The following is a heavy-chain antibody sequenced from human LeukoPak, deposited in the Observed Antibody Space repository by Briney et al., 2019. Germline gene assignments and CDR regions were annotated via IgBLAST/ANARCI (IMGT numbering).Heavy chain of an antibody. CDR2: INSDESST. D-gene: IGHD3-10*01. CDR3: ARGGFGELFLSWFDP. Sequence: GGSLRLSCAASGFTFSNYWMHWVRQAPGKGLVWVSRINSDESSTSYADSVKGRFTISRDNAKNTLYLQMNSLRAEDTAVYYCARGGFGELFLSWFDPWGQGTLVTVSS. CDR1: GFTFSNYW. V-gene: IGHV3-74*01. J-gene: IGHJ5*02.